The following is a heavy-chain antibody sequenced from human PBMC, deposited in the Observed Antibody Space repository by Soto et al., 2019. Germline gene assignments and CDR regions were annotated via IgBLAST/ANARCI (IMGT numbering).Heavy chain of an antibody. CDR2: INHSGST. CDR1: GGSFSDYY. V-gene: IGHV4-34*01. CDR3: ARGLRVAVTGASTNWFDP. J-gene: IGHJ5*02. D-gene: IGHD6-19*01. Sequence: QVQLQQWGAGLLKPSETLSLTCAVYGGSFSDYYWSWIRQPPGKGLEWIGEINHSGSTNYNMSLKSRVTISVDTSKNQFSVKMSSGTAADTAVYYCARGLRVAVTGASTNWFDPWGQGTLVTVSS.